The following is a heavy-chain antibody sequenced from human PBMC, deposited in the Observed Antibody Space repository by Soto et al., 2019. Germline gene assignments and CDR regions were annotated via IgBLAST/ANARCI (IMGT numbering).Heavy chain of an antibody. CDR1: GFTFSSYW. CDR3: VRDGYRGYDWAFDI. D-gene: IGHD5-12*01. Sequence: PGGSLRLSCAASGFTFSSYWMSWVRQAPGKGPEWVANVREDEREKYYVDSVRGRFTISRDNAKNSLYLQMNSLRVEDTAVYYCVRDGYRGYDWAFDIWGRGTMVTVSS. CDR2: VREDEREK. V-gene: IGHV3-7*01. J-gene: IGHJ3*02.